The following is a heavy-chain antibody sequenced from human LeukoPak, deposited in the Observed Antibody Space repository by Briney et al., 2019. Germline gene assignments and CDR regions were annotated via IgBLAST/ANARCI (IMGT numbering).Heavy chain of an antibody. CDR2: MNPNSGNT. Sequence: ASVKVSCKASGYTFTSYDINWVRQAPGQGLEWMGWMNPNSGNTGYAQKFQGRVTMTRNTSISTAYMELSSLRSADTAVYYCARELYRDGYNYPREDAFDIWGQGTMVTVSS. J-gene: IGHJ3*02. V-gene: IGHV1-8*01. CDR3: ARELYRDGYNYPREDAFDI. CDR1: GYTFTSYD. D-gene: IGHD5-24*01.